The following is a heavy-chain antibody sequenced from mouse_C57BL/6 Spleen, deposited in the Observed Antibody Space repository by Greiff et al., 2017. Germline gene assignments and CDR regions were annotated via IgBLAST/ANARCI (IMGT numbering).Heavy chain of an antibody. V-gene: IGHV1-42*01. CDR1: GYSFTGYY. CDR2: INPSTGGT. CDR3: ARSDYYGSSSYYFDD. D-gene: IGHD1-1*01. J-gene: IGHJ2*01. Sequence: VQLKQSGPELVKPGASVKISCTASGYSFTGYYMNWVKQSPEKSLEWIGEINPSTGGTTYNQKFKAKATLTVYKSSSTAYMQLKSLTSEESAVYYSARSDYYGSSSYYFDDWSEGTTHTVPS.